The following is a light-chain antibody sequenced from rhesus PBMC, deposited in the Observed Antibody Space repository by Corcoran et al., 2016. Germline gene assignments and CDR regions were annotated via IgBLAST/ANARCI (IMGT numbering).Light chain of an antibody. J-gene: IGKJ3*01. V-gene: IGKV1-25*01. CDR3: QQHNSYPFT. CDR1: QGISSY. CDR2: AAS. Sequence: DIQMTQSPSSLSASVGDRVTITCRASQGISSYLAWYQQKPGKAPKLLFYAASTLQSGVPSRFSGNGSGTDFTLTISSLQPEDFATYYCQQHNSYPFTFGPGTKLDIK.